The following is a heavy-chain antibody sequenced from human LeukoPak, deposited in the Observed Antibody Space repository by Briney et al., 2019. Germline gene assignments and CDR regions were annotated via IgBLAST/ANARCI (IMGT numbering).Heavy chain of an antibody. D-gene: IGHD1-14*01. CDR3: ARENTGAAGWFDP. Sequence: SETLSLTCAVSGGSISSSNWWSWVRQPPGKGLGWIGEIYHSGSTNYNPSLKSRVTISVDTSKNQFSLKLSAVTAADTAIYCYARENTGAAGWFDPWGQGTLVTVS. V-gene: IGHV4-4*01. CDR1: GGSISSSNW. J-gene: IGHJ5*02. CDR2: IYHSGST.